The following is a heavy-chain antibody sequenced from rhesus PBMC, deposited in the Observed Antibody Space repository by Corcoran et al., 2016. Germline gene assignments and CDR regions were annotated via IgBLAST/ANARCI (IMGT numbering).Heavy chain of an antibody. J-gene: IGHJ4*01. CDR3: ARVPSGDY. V-gene: IGHV2-95*01. CDR2: IYWNDSK. CDR1: RFSICTTGTG. Sequence: QVTLKESGPALVKPTQTLTLTCTFSRFSICTTGTGLGWFRQPPGKALEGLASIYWNDSKYYSTSLKSRLTIAKDTSKNQVVLTMTNMDPVDTATYYCARVPSGDYWGQGVLVTVSS.